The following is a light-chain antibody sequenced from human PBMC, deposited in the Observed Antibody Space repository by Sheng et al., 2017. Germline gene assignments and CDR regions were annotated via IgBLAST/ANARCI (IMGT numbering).Light chain of an antibody. CDR2: AAS. J-gene: IGKJ1*01. CDR3: QQYNSWPLA. Sequence: EVVITQSPVTLSVSPGERATLSCRTSQSVSADLAWYQQKPGQGPRLLIYAASTRATGVPARFTGSGSGKEFTLTISSLQSEDLADYYCQQYNSWPLAFGRGTRVELK. CDR1: QSVSAD. V-gene: IGKV3-15*01.